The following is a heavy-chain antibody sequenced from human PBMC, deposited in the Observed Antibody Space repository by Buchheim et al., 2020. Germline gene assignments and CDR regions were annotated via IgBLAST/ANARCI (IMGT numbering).Heavy chain of an antibody. V-gene: IGHV4-30-4*01. CDR1: GGSISSGDSY. J-gene: IGHJ6*02. Sequence: QVQLQESGPGLVKPSQTLSLTCTVSGGSISSGDSYWSWIRQPPGKGLEWIGYIYYSGSTYYNPSLKSRLTISVDTSKNQFSLKLSSVTAADTAVYYCARDGDTAMVYSGMDVWGQGTT. CDR3: ARDGDTAMVYSGMDV. CDR2: IYYSGST. D-gene: IGHD5-18*01.